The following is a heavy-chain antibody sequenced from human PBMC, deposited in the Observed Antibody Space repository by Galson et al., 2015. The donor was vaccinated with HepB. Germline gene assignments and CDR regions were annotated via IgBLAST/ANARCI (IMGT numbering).Heavy chain of an antibody. V-gene: IGHV3-48*02. CDR3: AREDRGGTTDY. Sequence: SLRLSCAASGFTFSTYSMNWVRQAPGKGLEWVSYISGSSSTIKYADSVQGRFTISRDNAKKSVFLQMNSLRDEDTAVYYCAREDRGGTTDYWGRGTLVTVSS. J-gene: IGHJ4*02. D-gene: IGHD1-1*01. CDR2: ISGSSSTI. CDR1: GFTFSTYS.